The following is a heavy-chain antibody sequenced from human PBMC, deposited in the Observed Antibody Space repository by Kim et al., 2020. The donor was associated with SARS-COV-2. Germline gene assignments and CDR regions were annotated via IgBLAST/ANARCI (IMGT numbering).Heavy chain of an antibody. D-gene: IGHD3-3*01. V-gene: IGHV3-23*01. CDR2: ISGSGGST. CDR1: GFTFSSYA. Sequence: GGSLRLSCAASGFTFSSYAMSWVRQAPGKGLEWVSAISGSGGSTYYADSVKGRFTISRDNSKNTLYLQMNSLRAEDTAVYYCAKDERYDFWSGYHPRDWYFDLWGRGTLVTVSS. J-gene: IGHJ2*01. CDR3: AKDERYDFWSGYHPRDWYFDL.